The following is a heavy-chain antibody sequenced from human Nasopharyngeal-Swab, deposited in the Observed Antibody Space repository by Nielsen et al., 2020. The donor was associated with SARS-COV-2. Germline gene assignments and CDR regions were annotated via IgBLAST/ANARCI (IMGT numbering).Heavy chain of an antibody. CDR2: IYYSGIT. V-gene: IGHV4-39*01. CDR1: GDSITNTAYY. D-gene: IGHD3-16*01. Sequence: GSLRLSCSVSGDSITNTAYYWGWIRQPPGKGLEWIANIYYSGITYNNPSLKSRVTISVDTSKNKLSLRLRSATTADTAVYYCARTTHYDYVWGSHRPPNYFDYWGQGTLVTVSS. CDR3: ARTTHYDYVWGSHRPPNYFDY. J-gene: IGHJ4*02.